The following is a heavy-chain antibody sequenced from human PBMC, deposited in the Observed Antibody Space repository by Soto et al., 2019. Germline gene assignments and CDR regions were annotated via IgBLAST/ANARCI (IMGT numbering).Heavy chain of an antibody. D-gene: IGHD2-21*01. CDR3: AASCVGCGGFNYYGMDV. Sequence: QVQLQESGPGLVKPSQTLSLTCTVSGGSISSGGYYWNWIRRHPGKGLEWIGYIYYSGTTYYNPSLKSRVTISVDTSKNQFSLKLSSVTAADTAVYYCAASCVGCGGFNYYGMDVWGQGTTVTVSS. J-gene: IGHJ6*02. V-gene: IGHV4-31*03. CDR1: GGSISSGGYY. CDR2: IYYSGTT.